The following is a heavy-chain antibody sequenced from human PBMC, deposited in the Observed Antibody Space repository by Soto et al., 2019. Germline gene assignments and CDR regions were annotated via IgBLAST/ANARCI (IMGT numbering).Heavy chain of an antibody. CDR1: GGTFSSYA. CDR2: IIPTFGTA. D-gene: IGHD4-17*01. CDR3: ARGRYGDYGPPNWFDP. Sequence: QVQLVQSGAEVKKPGSSVKVSCKASGGTFSSYAISWVRQAPGQGLEWMGGIIPTFGTANYAQKFKGRVTIPADESTSTAYMELSSLRSEDTAVYYCARGRYGDYGPPNWFDPWGQGTLDTVSS. J-gene: IGHJ5*02. V-gene: IGHV1-69*01.